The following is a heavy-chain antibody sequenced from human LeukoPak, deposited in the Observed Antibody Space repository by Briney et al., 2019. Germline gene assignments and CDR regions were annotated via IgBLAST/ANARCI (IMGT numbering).Heavy chain of an antibody. CDR2: IYPGDSDT. CDR3: ARRGYYGSGSYDPHFDY. CDR1: GYSFTSYW. Sequence: GESLKISCKGSGYSFTSYWIGWVRQMPGKGLEWMGIIYPGDSDTRYSPSFQGQVTISADKSISTTYLQWSSLKASDTAMYYCARRGYYGSGSYDPHFDYWGQGTLVTVSS. D-gene: IGHD3-10*01. V-gene: IGHV5-51*01. J-gene: IGHJ4*02.